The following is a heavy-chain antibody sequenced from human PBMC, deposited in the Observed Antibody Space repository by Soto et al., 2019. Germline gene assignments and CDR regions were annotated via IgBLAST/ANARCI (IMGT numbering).Heavy chain of an antibody. CDR3: AKRNLQHSYGSGSHLAFDI. CDR1: GFTFSSYA. CDR2: ISGSGGST. Sequence: PGGSLRLSCAASGFTFSSYAMSWVRQAPGKGLEWVSAISGSGGSTYYADSVKGRFTISRDNSKNTLYLQMNSLRAEDTAVYYCAKRNLQHSYGSGSHLAFDIWGQGTMVTVSS. J-gene: IGHJ3*02. D-gene: IGHD3-10*01. V-gene: IGHV3-23*01.